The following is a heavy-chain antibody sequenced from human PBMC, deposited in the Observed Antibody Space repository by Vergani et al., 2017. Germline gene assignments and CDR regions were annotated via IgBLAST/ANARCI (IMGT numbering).Heavy chain of an antibody. Sequence: EVQLVESGGGIVKPGGSLRLSCVASGFSFRNVWMNWVRRTPGKGLEWVGRIKSTFDRGTTDYAAAVKGRFTISRDDSKNTLFLQMNSLRAEDTALYYCAKDRFGYYDILTGYYYDYWGQGTLVTVSS. CDR1: GFSFRNVW. D-gene: IGHD3-9*01. V-gene: IGHV3-15*05. CDR2: IKSTFDRGTT. CDR3: AKDRFGYYDILTGYYYDY. J-gene: IGHJ4*02.